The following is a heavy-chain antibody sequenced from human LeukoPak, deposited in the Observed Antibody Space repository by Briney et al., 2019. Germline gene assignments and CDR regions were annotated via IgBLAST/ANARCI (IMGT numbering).Heavy chain of an antibody. CDR1: GGSISSYY. J-gene: IGHJ6*03. CDR3: ARFGGARDYYYYYMDV. Sequence: SETLSLTCTVSGGSISSYYWSWIRQPPGKGLEGIGYIYYSGSNNYNPSLKSRVTISVDTSKNQFSLKLSSVTAADTAVYYCARFGGARDYYYYYMDVWGKGTTVTVSS. CDR2: IYYSGSN. D-gene: IGHD2-15*01. V-gene: IGHV4-59*01.